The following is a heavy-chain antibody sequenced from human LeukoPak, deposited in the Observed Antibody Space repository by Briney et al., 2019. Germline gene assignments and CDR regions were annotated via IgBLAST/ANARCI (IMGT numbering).Heavy chain of an antibody. CDR3: AEHLSLNYASGTGWT. CDR1: GGSFSGYY. CDR2: INHSGST. Sequence: SETLSLTCAVYGGSFSGYYWSWIRQPPGKGLEWIGEINHSGSTNYNPSLKSRVTISVDTSKNQFSLKVTSVTAADTAIYYCAEHLSLNYASGTGWTWGQGTLVAVSS. V-gene: IGHV4-34*01. J-gene: IGHJ5*02. D-gene: IGHD3-10*01.